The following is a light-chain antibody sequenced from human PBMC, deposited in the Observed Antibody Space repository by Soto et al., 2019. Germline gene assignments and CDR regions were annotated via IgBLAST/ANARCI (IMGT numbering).Light chain of an antibody. J-gene: IGKJ3*01. V-gene: IGKV3-15*01. CDR3: QHYSNWPPT. CDR1: ESVHRN. CDR2: YAS. Sequence: EMVMTQSPATLSLSPGERVTLSCRASESVHRNLAWYQQKPGQGPSLLIYYASTRATGVPDRFTGSGSGTEFTLTISRLQSEDFGVYHCQHYSNWPPTFGPGTKVEIK.